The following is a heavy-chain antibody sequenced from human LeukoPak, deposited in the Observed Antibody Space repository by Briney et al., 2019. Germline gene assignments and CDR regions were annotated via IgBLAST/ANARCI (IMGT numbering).Heavy chain of an antibody. V-gene: IGHV1-46*01. CDR2: INPSGGST. CDR1: GYTFTSYY. J-gene: IGHJ6*03. Sequence: GASVKVSCKASGYTFTSYYMHWVRQAPGQGLEWMGIINPSGGSTNYAQKFQGRITMTRDTSTSTVYMELSSLRSEDTAVYYCARSGEMATITKYYYYYYYMDVWGKGTTVTVSS. CDR3: ARSGEMATITKYYYYYYYMDV. D-gene: IGHD5-24*01.